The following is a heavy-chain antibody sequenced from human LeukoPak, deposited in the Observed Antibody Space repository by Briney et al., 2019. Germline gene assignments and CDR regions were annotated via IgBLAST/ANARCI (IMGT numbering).Heavy chain of an antibody. CDR3: ARDVVMVRGVIPRDAFGI. CDR2: ISSSSSYI. J-gene: IGHJ3*02. D-gene: IGHD3-10*01. CDR1: GFTFSSYS. V-gene: IGHV3-21*01. Sequence: GGSLRLSCAASGFTFSSYSMNWVRQAPGKGLEWVSSISSSSSYIYYADSVKGRFTISRDNAKNSLYLQMNSLRAEDTAVYYCARDVVMVRGVIPRDAFGIWGQGTMVTVSS.